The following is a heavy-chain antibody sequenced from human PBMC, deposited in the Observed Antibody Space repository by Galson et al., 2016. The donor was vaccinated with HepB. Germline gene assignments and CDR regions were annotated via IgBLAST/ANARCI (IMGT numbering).Heavy chain of an antibody. CDR1: GFAFEADS. Sequence: SLRLSCAASGFAFEADSMNWVRQAPGKGLEWISSITGSSSHSYFADSVKGHFAISRDNGKKSLFLQINGLRPEDTAVYYCARGVGVEVAVTEDEYFPHWGQGILVIVSS. V-gene: IGHV3-21*01. CDR3: ARGVGVEVAVTEDEYFPH. D-gene: IGHD2-15*01. J-gene: IGHJ1*01. CDR2: ITGSSSHS.